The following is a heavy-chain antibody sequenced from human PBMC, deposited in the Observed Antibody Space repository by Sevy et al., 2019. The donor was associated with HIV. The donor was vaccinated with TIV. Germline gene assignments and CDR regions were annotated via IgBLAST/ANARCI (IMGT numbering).Heavy chain of an antibody. CDR1: GYTFTSYG. CDR3: ARYSSSWSYYFDY. J-gene: IGHJ4*01. V-gene: IGHV1-18*01. Sequence: VNVSCKASGYTFTSYGISWVRQAPGQGLEWMGWISAYNGNTNYAQRLRGRVTMTTDTSTSTAYMELRSLRSDDTAVYYCARYSSSWSYYFDYWGHGTLVTVSS. D-gene: IGHD6-13*01. CDR2: ISAYNGNT.